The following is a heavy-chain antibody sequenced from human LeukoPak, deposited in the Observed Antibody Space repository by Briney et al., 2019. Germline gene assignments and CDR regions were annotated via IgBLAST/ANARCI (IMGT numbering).Heavy chain of an antibody. CDR3: ATSGPGAPFDY. D-gene: IGHD3-3*01. V-gene: IGHV1-18*01. Sequence: GASVKVSCKASGYTFSSYAISWVRQAPGQGLEWMGWISGYNGNTKYAQKLQDRVTMTTDTSTSTAYMELRSLRSDDTAVYYCATSGPGAPFDYWGQGTLVTVSS. CDR1: GYTFSSYA. CDR2: ISGYNGNT. J-gene: IGHJ4*02.